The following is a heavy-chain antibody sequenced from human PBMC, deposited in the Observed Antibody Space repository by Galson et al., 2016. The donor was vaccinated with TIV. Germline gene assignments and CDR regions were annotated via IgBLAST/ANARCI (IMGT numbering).Heavy chain of an antibody. V-gene: IGHV3-15*01. CDR2: INRKTEGATA. CDR3: GTGLFDY. Sequence: SLRLSCAGSGFTFSTAWINWVRQGPGKGLEWVGRINRKTEGATADYATPVKGRFTISRDDSKNTLYLKMNSLKTEDTGVYYCGTGLFDYWGQGTLVTVSS. J-gene: IGHJ4*02. CDR1: GFTFSTAW.